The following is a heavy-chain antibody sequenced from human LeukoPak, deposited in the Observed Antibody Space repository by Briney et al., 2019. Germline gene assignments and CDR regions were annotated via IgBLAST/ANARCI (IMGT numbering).Heavy chain of an antibody. CDR2: ISSSSSYI. V-gene: IGHV3-21*04. Sequence: GGSLRLSCAASGFTFSSYSMNWVRQAPGKGLEWVSSISSSSSYIYYADSVKGRFTISRDNSKNTLYLQMNSLRAEDTAVYYCARGHSNWNYYYYYYMDVWGKGTTVTVSS. CDR3: ARGHSNWNYYYYYYMDV. J-gene: IGHJ6*03. CDR1: GFTFSSYS. D-gene: IGHD1-1*01.